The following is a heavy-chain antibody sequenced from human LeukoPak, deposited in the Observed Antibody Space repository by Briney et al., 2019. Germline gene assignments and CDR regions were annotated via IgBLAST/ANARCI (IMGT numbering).Heavy chain of an antibody. J-gene: IGHJ4*02. D-gene: IGHD5-24*01. CDR3: ARDPGRDGYKEDY. V-gene: IGHV1-18*01. Sequence: ASVTVSCKASGYTFTNYGVSWVRQAPGQGLEWMGWISAYNGNTNYAQKIQGRVTMTTDTSTTTAYMELRSLRSDDTAVYYCARDPGRDGYKEDYWGQGSLVTVSS. CDR1: GYTFTNYG. CDR2: ISAYNGNT.